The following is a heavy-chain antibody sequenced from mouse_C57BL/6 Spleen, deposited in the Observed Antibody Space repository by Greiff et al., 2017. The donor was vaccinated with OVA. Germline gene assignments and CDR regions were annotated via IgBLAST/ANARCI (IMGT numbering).Heavy chain of an antibody. CDR3: SREGKDSNCLDY. CDR2: LNPSSGYT. CDR1: GYTFTSYW. Sequence: VQLQQSGAELAKPGASVKLSCKASGYTFTSYWMHWVKQRPGQGLEWIGYLNPSSGYTKYNQKFKDKDTLTADKSSSTAYMQLSSLTYEDSAVYYCSREGKDSNCLDYWGQGTTRTVSS. D-gene: IGHD2-5*01. V-gene: IGHV1-7*01. J-gene: IGHJ2*01.